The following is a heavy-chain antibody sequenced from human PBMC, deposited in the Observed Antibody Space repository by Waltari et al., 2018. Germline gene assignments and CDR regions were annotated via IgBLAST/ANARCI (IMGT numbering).Heavy chain of an antibody. D-gene: IGHD6-13*01. V-gene: IGHV1-18*01. CDR1: GYTFTSYG. CDR2: ISAYNGNT. J-gene: IGHJ4*02. Sequence: QVQLVQSGAEVKKPGASVKVSCKASGYTFTSYGISWVRQAPGQGLEWMGWISAYNGNTNYAQKLQGRVTMTTDTSTSTTYMELSSLRSEDTAVYYCARDWDSSSWSPPLYWGQGTLVTVSS. CDR3: ARDWDSSSWSPPLY.